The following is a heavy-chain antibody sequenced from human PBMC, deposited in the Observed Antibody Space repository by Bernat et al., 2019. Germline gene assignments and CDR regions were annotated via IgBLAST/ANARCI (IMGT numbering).Heavy chain of an antibody. Sequence: EVHLVESGGGLVQPGGSLRLSCAASGFSLSDHYMDWVRQAPGKGLEWVGCSRNKANGYTAEYAASVRGRFAISRDDSGNSLYLQMNSLKNEDTAVYVCARSMEQGGSWWYDPWGQGTLVTVSS. CDR1: GFSLSDHY. CDR3: ARSMEQGGSWWYDP. D-gene: IGHD1-26*01. J-gene: IGHJ5*02. CDR2: SRNKANGYTA. V-gene: IGHV3-72*01.